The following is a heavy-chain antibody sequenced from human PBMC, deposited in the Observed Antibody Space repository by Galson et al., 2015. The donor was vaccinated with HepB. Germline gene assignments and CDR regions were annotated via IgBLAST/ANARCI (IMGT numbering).Heavy chain of an antibody. J-gene: IGHJ6*02. CDR1: GGTFSSYA. CDR2: IIPIFGTA. CDR3: ARDNNYYDTAPPSHYGMDV. Sequence: SVKVSCKASGGTFSSYAISWVRQAPGQGLEWMGGIIPIFGTANYAQKFQGRVTITADESTSTAYMELSSLRSEDTAVYYCARDNNYYDTAPPSHYGMDVWGQGTTVTVSS. D-gene: IGHD3-22*01. V-gene: IGHV1-69*13.